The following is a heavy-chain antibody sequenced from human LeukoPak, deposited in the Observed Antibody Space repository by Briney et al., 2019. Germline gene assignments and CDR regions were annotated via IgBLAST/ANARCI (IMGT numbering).Heavy chain of an antibody. J-gene: IGHJ4*02. Sequence: SETLSLTCTVSGGPVTTYYWSWIRQFPGKGLEWIGYIYYSGGTNYNPSLKSRVTISVDTSKNQFSLKLSSVTAADTAVYYCARYSSSWSSFDYWGQGTLVTVSS. CDR3: ARYSSSWSSFDY. D-gene: IGHD6-13*01. CDR1: GGPVTTYY. V-gene: IGHV4-59*02. CDR2: IYYSGGT.